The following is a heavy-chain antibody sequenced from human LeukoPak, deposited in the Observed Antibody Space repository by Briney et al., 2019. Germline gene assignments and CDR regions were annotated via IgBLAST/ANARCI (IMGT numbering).Heavy chain of an antibody. J-gene: IGHJ6*03. Sequence: PGGSLRLSCAASGITFSSHAMSWVRQAPGKGLDWVSLIRGSGGHTYYGDSVKGRFTISRDNSTNRLYLQMNSLRPEDTAVYYCAKGGAATMRDGYNYYYYYMEVWGRGTTVTVSS. CDR1: GITFSSHA. D-gene: IGHD5-24*01. CDR2: IRGSGGHT. V-gene: IGHV3-23*01. CDR3: AKGGAATMRDGYNYYYYYMEV.